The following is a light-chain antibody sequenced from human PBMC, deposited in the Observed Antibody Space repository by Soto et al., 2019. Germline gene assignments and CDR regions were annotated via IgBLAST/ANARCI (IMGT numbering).Light chain of an antibody. CDR1: QSVSSY. V-gene: IGKV3-15*01. J-gene: IGKJ1*01. Sequence: EIVLTQSPATLSLSPGERATLPCRASQSVSSYLAWYQQKPGQAPRLLIYGASTRATSFPARFSGSGSGTDFTLTISSLQSEDFAVYYCQQYNNWPWTFGQGTKVDIK. CDR3: QQYNNWPWT. CDR2: GAS.